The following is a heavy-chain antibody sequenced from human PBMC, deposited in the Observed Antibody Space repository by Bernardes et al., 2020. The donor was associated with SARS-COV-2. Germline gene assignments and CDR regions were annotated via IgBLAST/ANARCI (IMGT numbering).Heavy chain of an antibody. V-gene: IGHV3-15*01. CDR2: IKSKTDGRTT. Sequence: GGSLKLSCAASGFTFRNACISWVRKAPGKGLEWVDRIKSKTDGRTTDYAAPVKGRFNIQRDDSKNTLYLQMNSLKTEDTAVYYCTTGGAITIFGVVIVMDAFDIWGQGTMVTVSS. CDR3: TTGGAITIFGVVIVMDAFDI. D-gene: IGHD3-3*01. CDR1: GFTFRNAC. J-gene: IGHJ3*02.